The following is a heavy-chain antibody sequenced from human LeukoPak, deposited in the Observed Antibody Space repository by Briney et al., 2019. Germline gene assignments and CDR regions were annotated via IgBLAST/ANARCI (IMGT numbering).Heavy chain of an antibody. Sequence: SETLSLTCTVSGGSISSSSYYWGWIRQPPGKGLEWIGSIYYSGSTYYNPSLKSRVTISVDTSKNQFSRKLSSVTAADTAAYYCARLSDYGEYYYYYYGMDVWGQGTTVTVSS. V-gene: IGHV4-39*01. CDR2: IYYSGST. D-gene: IGHD4-17*01. CDR1: GGSISSSSYY. J-gene: IGHJ6*02. CDR3: ARLSDYGEYYYYYYGMDV.